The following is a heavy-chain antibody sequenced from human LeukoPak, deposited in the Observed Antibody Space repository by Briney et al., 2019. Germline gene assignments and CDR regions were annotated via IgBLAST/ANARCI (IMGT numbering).Heavy chain of an antibody. CDR1: GGSISSSSYY. V-gene: IGHV4-31*03. D-gene: IGHD3-22*01. CDR3: ARDLTYYYDSSGPFDI. J-gene: IGHJ3*02. Sequence: PSETLSLTCTVSGGSISSSSYYWSWIRQHPGKGLEWIGYIYYSGSTYYNPSLKSRVTISVDTSKNQFSLKLSSVTAADTAVYYCARDLTYYYDSSGPFDIWGQGTMVTVSS. CDR2: IYYSGST.